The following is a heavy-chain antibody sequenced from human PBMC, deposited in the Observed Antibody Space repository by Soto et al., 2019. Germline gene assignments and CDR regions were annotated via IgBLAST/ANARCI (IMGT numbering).Heavy chain of an antibody. CDR3: AKVGSWEYCSGGSCYY. CDR1: GFTFSSYA. CDR2: ISGSGGST. Sequence: GGSLRLSCAASGFTFSSYAMSWVRQAPGKGLEWVSAISGSGGSTYYADSVKGRFTISRDNSKNTLYLQMNSLRAEDTAVYYCAKVGSWEYCSGGSCYYWGQGTLVTVSS. V-gene: IGHV3-23*01. J-gene: IGHJ4*02. D-gene: IGHD2-15*01.